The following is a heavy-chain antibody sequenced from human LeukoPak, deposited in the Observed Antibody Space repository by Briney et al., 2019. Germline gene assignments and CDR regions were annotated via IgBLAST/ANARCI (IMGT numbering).Heavy chain of an antibody. V-gene: IGHV5-51*01. CDR3: ARAYYGSSGFDY. D-gene: IGHD3-10*01. CDR1: GYNFTTHW. CDR2: MYPGDSDT. Sequence: GESLKISCKGSGYNFTTHWIGWVGQMPGKGPEWMGIMYPGDSDTRYSPSFQGQVTISADKSITTAYVQWSSLNASVTAMNFGARAYYGSSGFDYWGDGTLVTASS. J-gene: IGHJ4*01.